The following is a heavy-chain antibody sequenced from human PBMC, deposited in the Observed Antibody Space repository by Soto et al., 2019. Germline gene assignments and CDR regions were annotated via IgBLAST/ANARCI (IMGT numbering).Heavy chain of an antibody. D-gene: IGHD2-21*02. CDR3: ARDLWGYCGTDCYPLDV. V-gene: IGHV4-59*01. Sequence: QVQLQESGPGLVKPSETLSLTCTVSGGSISRYYWSWIRQPPGKGLEWIGYMYSTGSTVYNPSFKSRVTISVDTSKNPFSLKLNSVTAADTAVYYCARDLWGYCGTDCYPLDVWGQGTTVTVSS. CDR1: GGSISRYY. J-gene: IGHJ6*02. CDR2: MYSTGST.